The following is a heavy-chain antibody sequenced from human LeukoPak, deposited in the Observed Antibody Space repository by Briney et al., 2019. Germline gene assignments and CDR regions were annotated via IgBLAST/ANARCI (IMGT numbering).Heavy chain of an antibody. D-gene: IGHD2-2*01. CDR3: ATHSGDCSSTSCPFDY. Sequence: PGESLKISCKGSGYSFTSYWIGWVRQMPGKGLEWMGIIYPGDSDTRYSPSFQGQVTISADKSISTAYLQWSSLKASDTAMYYYATHSGDCSSTSCPFDYWGQGTLVTVSS. J-gene: IGHJ4*02. V-gene: IGHV5-51*01. CDR2: IYPGDSDT. CDR1: GYSFTSYW.